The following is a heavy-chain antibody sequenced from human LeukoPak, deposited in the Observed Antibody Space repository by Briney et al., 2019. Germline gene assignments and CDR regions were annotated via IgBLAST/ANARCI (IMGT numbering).Heavy chain of an antibody. J-gene: IGHJ4*02. CDR1: GFTFDNYA. V-gene: IGHV3-9*01. CDR3: AKGHWSTVTNSYFDY. D-gene: IGHD4-11*01. CDR2: LSWNSGSI. Sequence: PGGSLRLSCAASGFTFDNYAMHWVRQAPGKGLEWVSGLSWNSGSIGYADSVRGRFTISRDNAKNSLYLQMNSLRAEDTALYYCAKGHWSTVTNSYFDYWGPGTLVTVSS.